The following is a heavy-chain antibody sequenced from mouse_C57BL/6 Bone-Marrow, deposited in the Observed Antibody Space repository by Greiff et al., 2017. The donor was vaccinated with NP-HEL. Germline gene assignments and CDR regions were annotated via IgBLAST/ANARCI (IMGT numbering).Heavy chain of an antibody. CDR2: IDPETGGT. CDR3: IDSSGYWFAY. D-gene: IGHD3-2*02. J-gene: IGHJ3*01. Sequence: VKLQQSGAELVRPGASVTLSCKASGYTFTDYEMHWVKQTPVHGLEWIGAIDPETGGTAYNQKFKGKAILTADKSSSTAYMELRSLTSEDSAVYYCIDSSGYWFAYWGQGTLVTVSA. V-gene: IGHV1-15*01. CDR1: GYTFTDYE.